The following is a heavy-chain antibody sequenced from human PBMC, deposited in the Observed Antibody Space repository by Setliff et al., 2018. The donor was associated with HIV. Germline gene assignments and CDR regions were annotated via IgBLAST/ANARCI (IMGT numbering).Heavy chain of an antibody. CDR2: IYSSGST. Sequence: PSETLSLTCSVSGGSISGYYWTWIRQPPGKGLEWIGYIYSSGSTNYNPSLKSRVTISVDTSKNQFSLKLSSVTAADTAVYYCAREHFWSGYYSYDAFDIWGQGTMVTVS. D-gene: IGHD3-3*02. J-gene: IGHJ3*02. V-gene: IGHV4-4*09. CDR3: AREHFWSGYYSYDAFDI. CDR1: GGSISGYY.